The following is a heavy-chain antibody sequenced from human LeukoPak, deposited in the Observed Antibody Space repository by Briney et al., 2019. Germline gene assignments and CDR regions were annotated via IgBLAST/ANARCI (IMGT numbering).Heavy chain of an antibody. CDR3: ARGINYDFWSGYFHYYYMGV. V-gene: IGHV4-34*01. D-gene: IGHD3-3*01. CDR2: INHSGST. Sequence: TSETLSLTCAVYGGSFSGYYWSWIRQPPGKGLEWIGEINHSGSTNYNPSLKSRVTISVDTSKNQFSLKLSSVTAADTAVYYCARGINYDFWSGYFHYYYMGVWGKGTTVTVSS. J-gene: IGHJ6*03. CDR1: GGSFSGYY.